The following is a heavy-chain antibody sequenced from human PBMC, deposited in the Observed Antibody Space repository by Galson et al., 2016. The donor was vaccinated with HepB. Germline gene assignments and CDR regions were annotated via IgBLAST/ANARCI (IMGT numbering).Heavy chain of an antibody. D-gene: IGHD6-6*01. V-gene: IGHV1-69*02. CDR2: IIPTLGII. CDR3: ARSAVVARPDYFDP. J-gene: IGHJ5*02. Sequence: SVKVSCKASGGTSSSYSISWLRQAPGRGLEWMGKIIPTLGIINYGQKFQGRLTISADKSTNTVHMELTSLRSEDTAVFFCARSAVVARPDYFDPWGQGTLVTVSS. CDR1: GGTSSSYS.